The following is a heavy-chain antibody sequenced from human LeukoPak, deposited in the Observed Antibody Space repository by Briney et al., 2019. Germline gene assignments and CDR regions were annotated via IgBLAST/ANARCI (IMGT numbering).Heavy chain of an antibody. D-gene: IGHD3-10*01. Sequence: GESLKISCQGSGYTFTNYWVGWVRQMPGKGLEWIGIIYPADSDTRYSPSFQGQVSISVDKSISTAYLQWSSLKASDTAMYYCVRQYTLIRGVPDYWGQGTLATVSS. CDR3: VRQYTLIRGVPDY. J-gene: IGHJ4*02. CDR1: GYTFTNYW. V-gene: IGHV5-51*01. CDR2: IYPADSDT.